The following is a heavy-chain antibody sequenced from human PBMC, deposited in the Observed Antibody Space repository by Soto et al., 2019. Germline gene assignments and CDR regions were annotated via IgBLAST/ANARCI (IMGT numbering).Heavy chain of an antibody. V-gene: IGHV1-69*12. Sequence: QVQLVQXXAEVKKPESSVKVSCKAPGGTFSTYAISWVRQAPGQGLEWMGGIIPMFGTANYAQRFQDRVTITADESTNTVYMELSSLRSEDTAVYFCASGIQLWLRRINNGYSGWGQGTLVTVSS. CDR1: GGTFSTYA. D-gene: IGHD5-18*01. J-gene: IGHJ4*02. CDR3: ASGIQLWLRRINNGYSG. CDR2: IIPMFGTA.